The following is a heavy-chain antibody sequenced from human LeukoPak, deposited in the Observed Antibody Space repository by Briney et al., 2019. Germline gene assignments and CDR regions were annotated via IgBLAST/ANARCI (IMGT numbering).Heavy chain of an antibody. Sequence: GGSLRLACAASGFTFSSYSMNWVRQAPGKGLEWVSYISSSSSTIYYADSVKGRFTISRDNAKNSLYLQMNSLRAEDTAVYYCASIVYGDSRYYFDYWGQGTLVTVSS. J-gene: IGHJ4*02. CDR3: ASIVYGDSRYYFDY. D-gene: IGHD4-17*01. V-gene: IGHV3-48*01. CDR2: ISSSSSTI. CDR1: GFTFSSYS.